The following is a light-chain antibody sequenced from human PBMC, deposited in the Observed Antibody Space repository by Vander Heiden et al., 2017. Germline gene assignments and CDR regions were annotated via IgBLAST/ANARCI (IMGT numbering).Light chain of an antibody. CDR2: EAS. J-gene: IGKJ2*01. CDR3: QQRSNWPYT. Sequence: EIVLTQSPATLSLSPGDRATLSCRASQSVSSYLAWYQQKPGQAPRLLTYEASNRATGIPARFSGSGSGTDFTLTISSLEPEDVAVYYCQQRSNWPYTFGQGTKLEIK. CDR1: QSVSSY. V-gene: IGKV3-11*01.